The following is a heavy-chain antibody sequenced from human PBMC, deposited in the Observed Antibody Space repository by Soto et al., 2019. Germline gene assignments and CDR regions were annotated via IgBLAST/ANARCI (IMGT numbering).Heavy chain of an antibody. Sequence: DVQLLESGGGLVQPGGSLRLSCAASGFTISAYAMSWVRHAPGKGLEWVSSISGSGGSTYYADSVKGRFTISRDNSKNTLYLQMNSLRAEDTAVYYCAKDRERGYCSSVGCQRATYDMDVWGQGTTVTVSS. V-gene: IGHV3-23*01. CDR1: GFTISAYA. J-gene: IGHJ6*02. CDR2: ISGSGGST. D-gene: IGHD2-2*01. CDR3: AKDRERGYCSSVGCQRATYDMDV.